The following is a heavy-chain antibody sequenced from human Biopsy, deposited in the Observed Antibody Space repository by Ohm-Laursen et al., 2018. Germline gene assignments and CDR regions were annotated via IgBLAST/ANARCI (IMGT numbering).Heavy chain of an antibody. CDR3: ARHPTGFWFDP. Sequence: TLSLTCAVYGGSFTGYYWSWIRQPPGKGLEWIGSIFYSGIIYYNPSLKSRVSISVDTSKNQFSLNLNSVTAADTAVYYCARHPTGFWFDPWGQGTLVIVSS. CDR1: GGSFTGYY. J-gene: IGHJ5*02. V-gene: IGHV4-34*12. CDR2: IFYSGII.